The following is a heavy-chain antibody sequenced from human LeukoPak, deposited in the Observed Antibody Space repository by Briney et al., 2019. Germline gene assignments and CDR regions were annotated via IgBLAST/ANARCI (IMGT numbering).Heavy chain of an antibody. J-gene: IGHJ4*02. D-gene: IGHD3-9*01. V-gene: IGHV3-13*04. CDR1: GFTFSDYD. CDR3: ARGNILTGYTY. CDR2: IGYGGDR. Sequence: GGSLSLSCAASGFTFSDYDMHWVRHATGKGLEWVSAIGYGGDRHYSDSVKGRFTISRENAKNSLCLQMDSLGAGDTAVYYCARGNILTGYTYWGQGALVTVSS.